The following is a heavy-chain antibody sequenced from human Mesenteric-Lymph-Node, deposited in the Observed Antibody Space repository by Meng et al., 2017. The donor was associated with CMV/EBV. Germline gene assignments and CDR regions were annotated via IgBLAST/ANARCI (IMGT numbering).Heavy chain of an antibody. D-gene: IGHD4-23*01. CDR3: ARHQRWLKSEGGFNY. J-gene: IGHJ4*02. CDR2: INHSGST. CDR1: GGSFSGYY. V-gene: IGHV4-34*01. Sequence: QVQLQQGGAGLLKPSEPLPLTCAVYGGSFSGYYWSWIRQPPGKGLEWIGEINHSGSTNYNPSLKSRVTISVDTSKNQFSLKLSSVTAADTAVYYCARHQRWLKSEGGFNYWGQGTLVTASS.